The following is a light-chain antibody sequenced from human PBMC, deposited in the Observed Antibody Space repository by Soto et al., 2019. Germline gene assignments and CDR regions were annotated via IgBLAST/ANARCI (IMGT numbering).Light chain of an antibody. V-gene: IGKV1-5*01. J-gene: IGKJ1*01. CDR1: QSISSW. CDR2: DAS. Sequence: DIQMTQSPSTLSASVGDRVTITCRASQSISSWLAWYQQKPGKAPKLLIYDASSLASGVTSRFSGSGSETEFTLTISSLQPDDFATYYCQQYNSYSGTFGQGTKVEIK. CDR3: QQYNSYSGT.